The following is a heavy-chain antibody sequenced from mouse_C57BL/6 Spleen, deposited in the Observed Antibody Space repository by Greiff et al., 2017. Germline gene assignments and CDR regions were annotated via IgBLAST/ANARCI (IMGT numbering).Heavy chain of an antibody. D-gene: IGHD4-1*01. V-gene: IGHV5-16*01. J-gene: IGHJ2*01. CDR3: ARGGTGYFDY. Sequence: EVKLVESEGGLVQPGSSMKLSCTASGFTFSDYYMAWVRQVPEKGLEWVANINYDGSSTYYLDSLKSRFIISKDNATNILYLQMSRLKSEDAATYYCARGGTGYFDYWGQGTTLTVSS. CDR1: GFTFSDYY. CDR2: INYDGSST.